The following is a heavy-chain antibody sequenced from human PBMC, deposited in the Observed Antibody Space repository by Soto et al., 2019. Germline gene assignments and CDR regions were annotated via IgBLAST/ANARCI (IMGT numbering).Heavy chain of an antibody. CDR3: ARTMVRGVPIDY. V-gene: IGHV4-30-4*01. J-gene: IGHJ4*02. CDR2: IYYSGST. CDR1: GGSISSGDDY. D-gene: IGHD3-10*01. Sequence: QVQLQESGPGLVKPSQTLSLTCTVSGGSISSGDDYWTWIRQPPGKGLEWIGYIYYSGSTYYNPPPKRRVTISVDTSKNQFSLKLSSVTAADTAVYYCARTMVRGVPIDYWGQGTLVTVSS.